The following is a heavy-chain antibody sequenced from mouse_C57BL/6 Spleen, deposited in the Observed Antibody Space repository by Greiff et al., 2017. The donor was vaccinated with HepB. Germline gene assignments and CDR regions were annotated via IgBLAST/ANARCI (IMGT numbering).Heavy chain of an antibody. CDR1: GYTFTDYY. J-gene: IGHJ3*01. Sequence: VQLQQSGPELVKPGASVKISCKASGYTFTDYYINWVKQRPGQGLEWIGWLYPGSGNTKYNEKFKGKATLTVDTSSSTAYMQLSSLTSEDSAVYFCARGGLGWFAYWGQGTLVTVSA. D-gene: IGHD2-4*01. CDR2: LYPGSGNT. CDR3: ARGGLGWFAY. V-gene: IGHV1-84*01.